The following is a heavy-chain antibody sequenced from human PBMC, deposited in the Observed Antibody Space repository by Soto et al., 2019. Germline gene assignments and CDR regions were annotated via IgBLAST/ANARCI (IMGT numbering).Heavy chain of an antibody. J-gene: IGHJ6*02. V-gene: IGHV4-4*02. D-gene: IGHD2-2*01. Sequence: QVQLQESGPGLVKPSGTLSLTCAVSVGSISSSNWWSWVRQPPGKGLEWIGEIYHSGSTNYNPSLKSRVTISVDKSKNQFSLKLSSVTAADTAVYYCARVCSSTSQRRGYYYGMDVWGQGTTVTVSS. CDR2: IYHSGST. CDR1: VGSISSSNW. CDR3: ARVCSSTSQRRGYYYGMDV.